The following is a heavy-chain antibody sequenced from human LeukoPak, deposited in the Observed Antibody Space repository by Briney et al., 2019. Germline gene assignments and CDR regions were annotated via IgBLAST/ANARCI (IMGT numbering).Heavy chain of an antibody. CDR2: IYTSGST. Sequence: SETLSLTCTVSGGSISSYYWSWIRQPAGKGLEWIGRIYTSGSTNYNPSLKGRVTISVDKPKNQFSLKLSSVTAADTAVYYCARGPLYSSGWYYFDYWGQGTLVTVSS. J-gene: IGHJ4*02. CDR1: GGSISSYY. CDR3: ARGPLYSSGWYYFDY. D-gene: IGHD6-19*01. V-gene: IGHV4-4*07.